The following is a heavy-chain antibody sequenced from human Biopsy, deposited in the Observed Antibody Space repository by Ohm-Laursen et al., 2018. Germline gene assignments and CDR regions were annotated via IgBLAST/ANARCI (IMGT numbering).Heavy chain of an antibody. CDR1: GASVRSHF. CDR3: ARERQFRFLEGAFDY. J-gene: IGHJ4*02. D-gene: IGHD3-3*01. CDR2: ISSGGRA. V-gene: IGHV4-59*02. Sequence: TLSLTCTLSGASVRSHFLTWIRQPPGKGLQVIGYISSGGRAKYNPSLKSRLTISLDTSKNQLSLRLSSVTAADSAIYYCARERQFRFLEGAFDYWGQGILVTVSS.